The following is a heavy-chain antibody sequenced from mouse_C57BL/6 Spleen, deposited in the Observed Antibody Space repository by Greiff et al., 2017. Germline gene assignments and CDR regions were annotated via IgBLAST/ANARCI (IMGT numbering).Heavy chain of an antibody. CDR3: ARWDGYYYFDY. CDR2: IYPGDGDT. Sequence: QVQLQQSGAELVKPGASVKISCKASGYAFSSYWMNWVKQRPGKGLEWIGQIYPGDGDTNYNVKFKGKATLTADKSSSTAYMQLSSLTSEDSAVYFCARWDGYYYFDYWGQGTTLTVAS. D-gene: IGHD2-3*01. J-gene: IGHJ2*01. V-gene: IGHV1-80*01. CDR1: GYAFSSYW.